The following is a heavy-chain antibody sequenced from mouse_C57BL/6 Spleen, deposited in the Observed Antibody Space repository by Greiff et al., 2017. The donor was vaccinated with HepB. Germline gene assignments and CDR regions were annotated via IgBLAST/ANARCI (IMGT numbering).Heavy chain of an antibody. CDR2: IYPGDGNT. J-gene: IGHJ1*03. Sequence: VQLQESGPELVKPGASVKISCKASGYAFSSSWMNWVKQRPGKGLEWIGRIYPGDGNTNYNGTFKGTATLTADKSSSTAYMQLSRLTSEDSAVYFCAHAYWYFDVWGTGTTVTVSS. CDR1: GYAFSSSW. V-gene: IGHV1-82*01. CDR3: AHAYWYFDV.